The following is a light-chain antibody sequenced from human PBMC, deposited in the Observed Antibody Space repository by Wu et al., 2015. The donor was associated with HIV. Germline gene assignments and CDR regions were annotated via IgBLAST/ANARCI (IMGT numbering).Light chain of an antibody. CDR1: QTINNF. J-gene: IGKJ3*01. CDR2: GAS. Sequence: DIQMTQFPSSLSASVGDRITITCRASQTINNFLNWYQHKPGKAPKLLIYGASSLHSGVPSRFSGSGSGTDFTLTISSLEPEDFATYYCQQSYSSPLFTFGPGTKVEIK. V-gene: IGKV1-39*01. CDR3: QQSYSSPLFT.